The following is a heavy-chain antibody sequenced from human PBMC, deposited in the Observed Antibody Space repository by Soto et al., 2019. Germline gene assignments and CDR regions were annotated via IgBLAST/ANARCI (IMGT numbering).Heavy chain of an antibody. V-gene: IGHV4-59*01. Sequence: SETLSLTCTVSGGSISSYYWSWIRQPPGKGLEWIGYFYYSGSTNYNPSLKSRVTISVDTSKNQFSLKLSSVTAADTAVYYCARIWFGEMNWFDPWGQGTLVTVSS. CDR1: GGSISSYY. J-gene: IGHJ5*02. CDR3: ARIWFGEMNWFDP. D-gene: IGHD3-10*01. CDR2: FYYSGST.